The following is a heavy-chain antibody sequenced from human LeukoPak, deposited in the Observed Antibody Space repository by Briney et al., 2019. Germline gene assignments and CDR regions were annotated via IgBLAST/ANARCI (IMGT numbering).Heavy chain of an antibody. Sequence: GRSLRLSCAAPGFTFSSYGMHWVRQAPGKGLEWVAVISYDGSNKYYADSVKGRFTISRDNSKNTLYLQMNSLRAEDTAVYYCVRVPEIVVMVSAPGAILQNWVVPWG. CDR1: GFTFSSYG. J-gene: IGHJ5*02. CDR3: VRVPEIVVMVSAPGAILQNWVVP. CDR2: ISYDGSNK. D-gene: IGHD2-8*01. V-gene: IGHV3-33*05.